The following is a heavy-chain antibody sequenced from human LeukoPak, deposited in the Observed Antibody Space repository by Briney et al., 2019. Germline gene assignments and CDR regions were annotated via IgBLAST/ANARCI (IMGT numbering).Heavy chain of an antibody. Sequence: GGSLRLSCAASGFTFSSYWMHWVRQAPGKGLVWVSRINGDGSTTSYADSVKGRFTISRDNAKSTLYLQMNSLRAEDTAVYYCASLSMVTPFDYWGQGTLVTVSS. J-gene: IGHJ4*02. V-gene: IGHV3-74*01. CDR2: INGDGSTT. CDR1: GFTFSSYW. D-gene: IGHD2-21*02. CDR3: ASLSMVTPFDY.